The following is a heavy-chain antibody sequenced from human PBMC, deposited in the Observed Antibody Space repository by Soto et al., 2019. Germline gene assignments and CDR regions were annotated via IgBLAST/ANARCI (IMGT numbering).Heavy chain of an antibody. V-gene: IGHV1-46*01. J-gene: IGHJ4*02. CDR2: INPSGGST. CDR1: GYTFTSYY. CDR3: ARSGDSSGYYFLGGNYFDY. D-gene: IGHD3-22*01. Sequence: GASVKVSCKASGYTFTSYYMHWVRQAPGQGLEWMGIINPSGGSTSYAQKFQGRVTMTRDTSTSTVYMELSSPRSEDTAVYYCARSGDSSGYYFLGGNYFDYWGQGTLVTVSS.